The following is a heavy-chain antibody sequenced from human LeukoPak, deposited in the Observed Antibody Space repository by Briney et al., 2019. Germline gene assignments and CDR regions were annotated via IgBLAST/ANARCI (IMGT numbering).Heavy chain of an antibody. CDR1: GYSFTSYW. CDR3: AGLAVSSSSASDE. V-gene: IGHV5-51*01. J-gene: IGHJ6*01. CDR2: IYPGDSDT. Sequence: GESLQISCKGSGYSFTSYWIGWVRQMPGKGLEWMGIIYPGDSDTRYSPSFQGQVTISADKSISTAYLQWSSLKASDTAMYYCAGLAVSSSSASDEGGQGSPVT. D-gene: IGHD6-6*01.